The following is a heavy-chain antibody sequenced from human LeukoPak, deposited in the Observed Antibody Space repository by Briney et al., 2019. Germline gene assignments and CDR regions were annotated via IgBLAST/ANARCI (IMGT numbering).Heavy chain of an antibody. D-gene: IGHD5-18*01. CDR3: ARLGYSYGPPYYMDV. J-gene: IGHJ6*03. CDR2: IYTSGST. CDR1: GGSISSGSYY. V-gene: IGHV4-61*02. Sequence: SETLSLTCTVSGGSISSGSYYWSWIRQPAGKGLEWIGRIYTSGSTNYNPSLKSRVTISVDTSKNQFSLKLSSVTAADTAVYYCARLGYSYGPPYYMDVWGKGTTVTVSS.